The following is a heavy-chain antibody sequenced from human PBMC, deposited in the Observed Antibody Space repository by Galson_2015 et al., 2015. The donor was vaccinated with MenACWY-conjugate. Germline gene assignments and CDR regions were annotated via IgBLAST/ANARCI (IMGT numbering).Heavy chain of an antibody. Sequence: IGSISSNGSTHYIPSLKSRVTISVDKSTNQFSLKLSSVTAADTAVYYCARGDSSGYLPNYFDYWGQGTLVTVSS. D-gene: IGHD3-22*01. V-gene: IGHV4-39*07. J-gene: IGHJ4*02. CDR3: ARGDSSGYLPNYFDY. CDR2: ISSNGST.